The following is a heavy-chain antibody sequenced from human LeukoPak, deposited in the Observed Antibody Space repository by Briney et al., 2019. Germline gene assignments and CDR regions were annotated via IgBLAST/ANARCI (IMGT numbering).Heavy chain of an antibody. CDR1: GFTFDDYA. Sequence: GRSLRLSCAATGFTFDDYAMYWVRQAPGKGLEWVSGISWNSGSIGYADSVKGRFTISRDNVKNFLYLQMNSLRVEDTALYFCGRVYCSTTSCYDYYDYYMDVWGKGTTVTVSS. J-gene: IGHJ6*03. D-gene: IGHD2-2*01. CDR2: ISWNSGSI. CDR3: GRVYCSTTSCYDYYDYYMDV. V-gene: IGHV3-9*01.